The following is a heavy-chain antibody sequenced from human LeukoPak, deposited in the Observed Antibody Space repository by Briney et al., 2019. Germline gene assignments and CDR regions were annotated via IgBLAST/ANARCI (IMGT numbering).Heavy chain of an antibody. Sequence: PSETLSLTCVVSGASVSTTSCLWGWVRQTPGKGLKWIGSISYTGSSYYNPSLNSRVTMSLDPAKNHFSLRMTSLTAADTAVYYCVRDLGVGGSWPLDFWGPGTVVIVSS. CDR2: ISYTGSS. V-gene: IGHV4-39*07. D-gene: IGHD2-15*01. CDR3: VRDLGVGGSWPLDF. CDR1: GASVSTTSCL. J-gene: IGHJ4*02.